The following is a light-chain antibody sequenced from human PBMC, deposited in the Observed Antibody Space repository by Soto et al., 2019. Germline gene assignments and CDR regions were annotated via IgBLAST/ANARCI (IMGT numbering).Light chain of an antibody. CDR2: STN. Sequence: QAVVTQEPSFSVSPGGTVTLTCGLSSGSVSTNYYPSWYQQTPGQAPRTLIYSTNIRSSGVPDRFSGSILGNKAALTITGAQADDESDYYCVLYMGGGISAFGGGTKLTVL. CDR3: VLYMGGGISA. V-gene: IGLV8-61*01. J-gene: IGLJ2*01. CDR1: SGSVSTNYY.